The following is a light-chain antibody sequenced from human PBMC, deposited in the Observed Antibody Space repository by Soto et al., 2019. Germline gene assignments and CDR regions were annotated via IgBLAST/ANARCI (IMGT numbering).Light chain of an antibody. CDR2: KAS. J-gene: IGKJ4*02. V-gene: IGKV1-5*03. CDR1: QSISSW. CDR3: QHYNSYPS. Sequence: DIQMTQSPSTLSASVGDRVTITCRASQSISSWLAWYQQKPGQAPKLLIYKASSLERGVPSRFSGSGSGTEFTLTISSLQPDDFATYFCQHYNSYPSFGGGTKVEIK.